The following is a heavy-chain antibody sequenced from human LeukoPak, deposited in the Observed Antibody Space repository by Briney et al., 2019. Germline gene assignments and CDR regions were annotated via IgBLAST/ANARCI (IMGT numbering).Heavy chain of an antibody. D-gene: IGHD6-13*01. Sequence: SETLSLTCTVSSYSITNGYYWGWIRQPPGKGLEWIGSIYHSGTTYYNPSLKSRVTILIDTSRNQFFLTLSSVAAADTAIYYCTREGASAAADSWGQGALVTVSS. V-gene: IGHV4-38-2*02. CDR1: SYSITNGYY. CDR3: TREGASAAADS. CDR2: IYHSGTT. J-gene: IGHJ4*02.